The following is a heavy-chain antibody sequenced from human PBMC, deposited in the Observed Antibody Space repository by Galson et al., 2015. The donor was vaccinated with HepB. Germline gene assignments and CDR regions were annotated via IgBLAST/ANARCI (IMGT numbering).Heavy chain of an antibody. V-gene: IGHV3-23*01. Sequence: SLRLSCAASGFTFSSLGMTWVRQAPGKGLECVSAISVSGGSRDYADSVKGRFTISRDNSKNMLYLQTNNLRVEDTAVYYCAKGTTNIDYWGQGTLVTVSS. CDR3: AKGTTNIDY. D-gene: IGHD1-1*01. CDR2: ISVSGGSR. J-gene: IGHJ4*02. CDR1: GFTFSSLG.